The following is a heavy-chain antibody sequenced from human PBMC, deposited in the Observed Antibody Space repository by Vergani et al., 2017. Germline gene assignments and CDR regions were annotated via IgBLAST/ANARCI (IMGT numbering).Heavy chain of an antibody. CDR1: GYTFTGYY. CDR3: AALPFCGGGTCHARDFDY. Sequence: QVQLVQSGAEVKKPGASMKVSCKASGYTFTGYYMHWVRQAPGQGLEWMGWINPKSGGTNSAQKFQGRVTLTRDTSISTVYMELTSLRSDDTAVYYCAALPFCGGGTCHARDFDYWGQGTLVTVSS. CDR2: INPKSGGT. J-gene: IGHJ4*02. V-gene: IGHV1-2*02. D-gene: IGHD2-15*01.